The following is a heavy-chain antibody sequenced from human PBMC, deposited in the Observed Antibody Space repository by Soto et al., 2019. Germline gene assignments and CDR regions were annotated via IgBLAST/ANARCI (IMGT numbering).Heavy chain of an antibody. J-gene: IGHJ4*02. V-gene: IGHV3-9*01. Sequence: QLVESGGGSVQPGRSLRLSCAASGFSFGDYGMHWVRQGPGKGLEWVSGISWNSGDIYYADSVKGRFTISRDNAKKSLYLQMNSLRTEDTALYYCAKDNDLDRDGPFDYWGQGILVTVSS. CDR2: ISWNSGDI. D-gene: IGHD2-2*03. CDR1: GFSFGDYG. CDR3: AKDNDLDRDGPFDY.